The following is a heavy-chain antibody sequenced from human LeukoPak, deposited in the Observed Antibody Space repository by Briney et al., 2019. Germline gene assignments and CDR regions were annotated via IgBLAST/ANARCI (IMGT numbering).Heavy chain of an antibody. D-gene: IGHD3-22*01. J-gene: IGHJ4*02. V-gene: IGHV3-48*04. Sequence: GGSPRLSCAASGFTFSSYAMSWVRQAPGKGLEWVSYISSSSSTIYYADSVKGRFTISRDNAKNSLYLQMNSLRAEDTALYYCARTVRYDSQRFYFDYWGQGTLVTVSS. CDR2: ISSSSSTI. CDR3: ARTVRYDSQRFYFDY. CDR1: GFTFSSYA.